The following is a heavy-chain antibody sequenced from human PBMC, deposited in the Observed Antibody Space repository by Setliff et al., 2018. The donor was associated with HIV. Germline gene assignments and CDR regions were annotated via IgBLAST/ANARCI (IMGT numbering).Heavy chain of an antibody. CDR1: GGSLTGYF. D-gene: IGHD3-10*01. V-gene: IGHV4-34*01. CDR2: VNRDGGA. CDR3: ARGWVRGPIISPGTYFSYGLDV. J-gene: IGHJ6*02. Sequence: PSETLSLTCAVYGGSLTGYFWTWIRQSPRKGLEWVGQVNRDGGANYNPSLRSRVTISVDTSKNQFSLKLTSMTAADTAVYYCARGWVRGPIISPGTYFSYGLDVWGQGTPVTVSS.